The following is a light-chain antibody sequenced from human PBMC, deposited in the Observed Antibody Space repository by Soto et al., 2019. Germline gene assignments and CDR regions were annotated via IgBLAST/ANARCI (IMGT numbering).Light chain of an antibody. V-gene: IGKV1-6*01. CDR3: LLDYAYFWA. J-gene: IGKJ1*01. CDR2: AAS. CDR1: QGIRSA. Sequence: AIQVTQSPSSVSASVGDRVTITCRTSQGIRSALGWYQQKPGKVPKLLIYAASTLQSGVPSRFSGSGSGRDFTLTISSLQPEDFATYYCLLDYAYFWAFGQGTKVEIK.